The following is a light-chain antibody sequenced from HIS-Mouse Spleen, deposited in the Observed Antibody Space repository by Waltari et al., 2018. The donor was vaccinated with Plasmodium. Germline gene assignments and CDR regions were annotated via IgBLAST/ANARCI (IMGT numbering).Light chain of an antibody. CDR3: SSYAGSNKLV. CDR1: SSDVGGYNY. CDR2: EVS. V-gene: IGLV2-8*01. J-gene: IGLJ2*01. Sequence: QSALTQPPSASGSPGQSVTISCTGTSSDVGGYNYVSWYQQHPGKAPKLMIYEVSKRPSGVPDRFSGSKSGNPASLTVSGLQAEDEADYYCSSYAGSNKLVFGGGTKLTVL.